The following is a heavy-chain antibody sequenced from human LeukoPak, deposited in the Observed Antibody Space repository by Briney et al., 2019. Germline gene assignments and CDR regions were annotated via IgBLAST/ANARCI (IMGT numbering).Heavy chain of an antibody. CDR2: IIPIFGTA. J-gene: IGHJ5*02. Sequence: ASVKVSCKASGGTFSSYAISWVRQAPGQGLEWMGGIIPIFGTANYAQKFQGRVTITTDESTSTAYMELSSLRSEDTAVYYCARDNGVVVMTQGWFDPWGHGTLVTVSS. V-gene: IGHV1-69*05. D-gene: IGHD3-22*01. CDR1: GGTFSSYA. CDR3: ARDNGVVVMTQGWFDP.